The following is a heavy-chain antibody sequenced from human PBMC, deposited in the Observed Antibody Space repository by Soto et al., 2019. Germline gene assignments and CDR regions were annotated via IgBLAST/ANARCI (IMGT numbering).Heavy chain of an antibody. Sequence: GASVKVSCKASGGTSSSYAIGWVRQAPGQGLEWMGGIIPIFGTANYAQKFQGRVTITADESTSTAYMELSSLRSEDTAVYYCARDRHSSSWYQPSNWFDPWGQGTLVTVSS. CDR3: ARDRHSSSWYQPSNWFDP. CDR1: GGTSSSYA. CDR2: IIPIFGTA. D-gene: IGHD6-13*01. J-gene: IGHJ5*02. V-gene: IGHV1-69*13.